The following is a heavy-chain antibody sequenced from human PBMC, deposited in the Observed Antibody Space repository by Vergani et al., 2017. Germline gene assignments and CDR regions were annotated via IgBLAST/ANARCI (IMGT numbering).Heavy chain of an antibody. Sequence: EVPLVQSGAEVTTPGESLKISCKGSGYSFTSYWIGWVRQLPGKGLEWMGIIYPGDSDTRYSPSFQGQVTISADKSISTAYLQWTSLKASDTAMYCCAMLVAGQRGYSYGYHYWGQGTLVTVSS. CDR1: GYSFTSYW. J-gene: IGHJ4*02. CDR2: IYPGDSDT. CDR3: AMLVAGQRGYSYGYHY. D-gene: IGHD5-18*01. V-gene: IGHV5-51*01.